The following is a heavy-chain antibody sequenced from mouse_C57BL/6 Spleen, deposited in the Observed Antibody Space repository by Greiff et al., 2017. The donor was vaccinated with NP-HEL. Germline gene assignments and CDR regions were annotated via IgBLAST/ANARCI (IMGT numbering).Heavy chain of an antibody. CDR1: GYAFSSYW. D-gene: IGHD1-1*01. Sequence: QVQLQQSGAELVKPGASVKISCKASGYAFSSYWMNWVKQRPGKGLEWIGQIYPGDGDTNYNGKFKGKATLTADKSSSTAYMQLSSLTSEDSAVYFCARSQVLYGSIDYWGQGTTLTVSS. CDR3: ARSQVLYGSIDY. CDR2: IYPGDGDT. J-gene: IGHJ2*01. V-gene: IGHV1-80*01.